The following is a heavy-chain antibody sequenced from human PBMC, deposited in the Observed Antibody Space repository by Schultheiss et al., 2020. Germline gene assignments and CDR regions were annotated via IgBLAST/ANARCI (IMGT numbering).Heavy chain of an antibody. J-gene: IGHJ5*02. CDR3: ARGGLTANWFDP. Sequence: SETLSLTCTVSGGSISSYYWSWIRQPAGKGLEWIGSIYYSGSTYYNPSLKSRVTISVDTSKNQFSLKLSSVTAADTAVYYCARGGLTANWFDPWGQGTLVNVSS. CDR1: GGSISSYY. D-gene: IGHD7-27*01. V-gene: IGHV4-4*07. CDR2: IYYSGST.